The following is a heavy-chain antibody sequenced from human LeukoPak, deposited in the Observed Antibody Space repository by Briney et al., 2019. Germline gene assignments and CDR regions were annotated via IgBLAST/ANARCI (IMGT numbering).Heavy chain of an antibody. CDR1: RFAFNTYW. V-gene: IGHV3-74*01. CDR3: ARDKGYSIDQ. J-gene: IGHJ5*02. D-gene: IGHD5-18*01. Sequence: GGPLRLYCAASRFAFNTYWMHWVRQAPGTGVVWVSRINGDGSSTSYADFVKGRFTISRDNAKNTLYLQMNSLRAEETAIYYCARDKGYSIDQWGQGTLVTVSS. CDR2: INGDGSST.